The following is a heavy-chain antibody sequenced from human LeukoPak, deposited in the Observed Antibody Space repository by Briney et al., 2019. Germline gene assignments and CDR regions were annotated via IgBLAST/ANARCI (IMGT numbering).Heavy chain of an antibody. D-gene: IGHD6-19*01. CDR2: IYSGGST. CDR1: GFTVSSNY. Sequence: PGGSLRLSCAASGFTVSSNYVSWVRQAPGKGLEWVSVIYSGGSTYYADSVKGRFTISRDNSKNTLYLQMNSLRAEDTAVYYCARGGDSSGWSPVGFDYWGQGTLVTVSS. CDR3: ARGGDSSGWSPVGFDY. V-gene: IGHV3-66*01. J-gene: IGHJ4*02.